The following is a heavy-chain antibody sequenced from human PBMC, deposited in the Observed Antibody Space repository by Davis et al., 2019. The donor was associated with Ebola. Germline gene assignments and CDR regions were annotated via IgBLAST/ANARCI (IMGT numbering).Heavy chain of an antibody. CDR2: IRYDGSNK. D-gene: IGHD1-26*01. CDR3: AKDHEWELPYGFDY. Sequence: GESLKISCAASGFTFSSYGMHWVRQAPGKGLEWVAFIRYDGSNKYYADSVKGRFTISRDNSKNTLYLQMNSLRAEDTAVYYCAKDHEWELPYGFDYWGQGTLVTVSS. V-gene: IGHV3-30*02. J-gene: IGHJ4*02. CDR1: GFTFSSYG.